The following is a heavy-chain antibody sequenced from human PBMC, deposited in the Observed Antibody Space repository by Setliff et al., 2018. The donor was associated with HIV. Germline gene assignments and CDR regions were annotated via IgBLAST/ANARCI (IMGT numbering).Heavy chain of an antibody. Sequence: PSETLSLTCTVFRHSIPNTYYYWGWIRQSPGKGLEWIGSFYYNGATHRNPSLKSRVSISVESAENRFSLELTSVTAADTAVYYCARVPRQLLKGAAAYFDYWGQGIQVPSPQ. CDR3: ARVPRQLLKGAAAYFDY. J-gene: IGHJ4*02. CDR1: RHSIPNTYYY. D-gene: IGHD1-26*01. CDR2: FYYNGAT. V-gene: IGHV4-39*07.